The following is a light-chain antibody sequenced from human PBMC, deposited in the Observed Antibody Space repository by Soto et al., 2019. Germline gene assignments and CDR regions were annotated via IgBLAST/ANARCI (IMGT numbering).Light chain of an antibody. Sequence: DIQMTQSPSALSASVGDRVTITCQASQDISDVLNWYQQQPGKAPKLLIYSASSLQSGVPSRFSGSGSGTGFTLTISSLQPEDFATYYCLQNNSYPVTFGQGTKVDIK. J-gene: IGKJ1*01. CDR1: QDISDV. CDR3: LQNNSYPVT. CDR2: SAS. V-gene: IGKV1-17*01.